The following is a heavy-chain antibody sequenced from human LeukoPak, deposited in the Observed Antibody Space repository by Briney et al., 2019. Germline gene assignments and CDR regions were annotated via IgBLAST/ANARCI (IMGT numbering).Heavy chain of an antibody. V-gene: IGHV4-30-4*01. CDR2: MYYSGST. CDR3: ARPYYYDIRIDP. J-gene: IGHJ5*02. CDR1: GGSISSGDYY. Sequence: SQTLSLTCTVSGGSISSGDYYWSWLRQPPGKDLEWIAYMYYSGSTYYNPVPKSLVTMSADTSQNQLSLKLSSVTASDTAVYYCARPYYYDIRIDPWGQGILVTVSS. D-gene: IGHD3-22*01.